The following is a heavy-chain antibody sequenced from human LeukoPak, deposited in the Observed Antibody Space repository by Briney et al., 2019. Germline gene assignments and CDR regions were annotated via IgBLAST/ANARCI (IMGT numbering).Heavy chain of an antibody. V-gene: IGHV3-7*01. D-gene: IGHD3-16*01. J-gene: IGHJ4*02. CDR3: ARELRTFDS. CDR2: IKHNGDDL. CDR1: GFTFSSYW. Sequence: GGSLRLSCAASGFTFSSYWMAWVRQAPGKGLEWVANIKHNGDDLNYVDPVEDRFTISGDNAQNSLYLHMTSLRVEDTAVYYCARELRTFDSWGQGTLVTVSS.